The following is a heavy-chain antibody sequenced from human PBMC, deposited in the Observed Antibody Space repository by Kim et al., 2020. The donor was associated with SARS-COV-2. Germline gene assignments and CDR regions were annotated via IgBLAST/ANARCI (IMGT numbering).Heavy chain of an antibody. CDR1: GFTVSSNY. J-gene: IGHJ6*02. CDR2: IYSGGST. CDR3: AREYYYSGMDV. Sequence: GGSLRLSCAASGFTVSSNYMSWVRQAPGKGLEWVSVIYSGGSTYYADSVKGRFTISRDNSKNTLYLQMNSLRAEDTAVYYCAREYYYSGMDVWGQGTTVTVSS. V-gene: IGHV3-53*01. D-gene: IGHD3-10*01.